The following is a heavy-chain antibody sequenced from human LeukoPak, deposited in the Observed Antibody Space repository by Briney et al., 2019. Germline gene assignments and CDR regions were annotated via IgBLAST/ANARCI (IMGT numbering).Heavy chain of an antibody. Sequence: SETLSLTCTVSGGSISSYYWSWIRQPPGKGLEWIGYIYYSGSTNYNPSLKSRVTISVDTSKNPFSLKLSSVTAADTAVYYCARDSDKYYDSRGFDYWGQGTLVTVSS. J-gene: IGHJ4*02. V-gene: IGHV4-59*01. D-gene: IGHD3-22*01. CDR2: IYYSGST. CDR3: ARDSDKYYDSRGFDY. CDR1: GGSISSYY.